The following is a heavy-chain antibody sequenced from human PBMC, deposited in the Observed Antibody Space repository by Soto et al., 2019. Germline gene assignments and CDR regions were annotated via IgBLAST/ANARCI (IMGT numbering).Heavy chain of an antibody. J-gene: IGHJ4*02. Sequence: GESLKISCAASGFTFSGSAMHWVRQASGKGLEWVGRIRSKANSYATAYAASVKGRFTISRDDSKNTAYLQMNSLKTEDTAVYYCTWYSSSSFDYWGQGTLVTVSS. CDR1: GFTFSGSA. CDR2: IRSKANSYAT. CDR3: TWYSSSSFDY. D-gene: IGHD6-6*01. V-gene: IGHV3-73*01.